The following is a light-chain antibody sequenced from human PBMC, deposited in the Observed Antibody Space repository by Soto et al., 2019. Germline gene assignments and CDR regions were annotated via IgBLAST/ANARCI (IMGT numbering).Light chain of an antibody. CDR3: HQSHSIPGM. CDR2: AAS. Sequence: DIQMTQSPSSLSASVGDRVTITCRASQNIGVYLNWYQQKPGKAPKLLIYAASSLQSGVSSRFSGSGSATDFTLTISSLQPEDFATYYCHQSHSIPGMLGQGTKVDIK. CDR1: QNIGVY. J-gene: IGKJ1*01. V-gene: IGKV1-39*01.